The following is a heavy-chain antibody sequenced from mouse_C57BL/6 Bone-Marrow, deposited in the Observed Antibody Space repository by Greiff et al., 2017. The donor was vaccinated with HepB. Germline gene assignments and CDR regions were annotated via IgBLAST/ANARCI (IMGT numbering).Heavy chain of an antibody. CDR1: GYTFTDYE. J-gene: IGHJ2*01. V-gene: IGHV1-15*01. Sequence: VQLQQSGAELVRPGASVTLSCKASGYTFTDYEMHWVKQTPVHGLEWIGAIDPETGGTASNQKFKGKAILTTDKSSSTAYMGLRSLTYEDSAVYYCTRGGDYYGSSPFDYWGQGTTLTVSS. CDR3: TRGGDYYGSSPFDY. CDR2: IDPETGGT. D-gene: IGHD1-1*01.